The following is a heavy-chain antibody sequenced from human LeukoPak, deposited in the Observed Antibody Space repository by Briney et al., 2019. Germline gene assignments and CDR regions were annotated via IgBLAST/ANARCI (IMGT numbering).Heavy chain of an antibody. D-gene: IGHD6-13*01. CDR3: ARGARGVGSSWDIPPNYYYYYMDV. CDR1: GYTFTGYY. J-gene: IGHJ6*03. Sequence: GASVKVSCKASGYTFTGYYMHWVRQAPGQGLEWMGWINPNSGGTNYAQKFQGRVTMTRDTSISTAYMELSRLRSDDTAVYYCARGARGVGSSWDIPPNYYYYYMDVWGKGTTVTVSS. V-gene: IGHV1-2*02. CDR2: INPNSGGT.